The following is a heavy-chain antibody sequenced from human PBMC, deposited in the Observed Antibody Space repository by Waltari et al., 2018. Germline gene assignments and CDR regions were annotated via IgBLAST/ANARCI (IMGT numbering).Heavy chain of an antibody. CDR1: GGPISSSSYY. D-gene: IGHD1-1*01. CDR2: IYYSGST. V-gene: IGHV4-39*07. Sequence: QLQLQESGPGLVKPSETLSLTCTVSGGPISSSSYYWGWIRQPPGKGLEWIGSIYYSGSTYYNPSLKSRVTISVDTSTDTAYMELSSLRSEDTAVYYCATARGDWNYVGYWGQGTLVTVSS. J-gene: IGHJ4*02. CDR3: ATARGDWNYVGY.